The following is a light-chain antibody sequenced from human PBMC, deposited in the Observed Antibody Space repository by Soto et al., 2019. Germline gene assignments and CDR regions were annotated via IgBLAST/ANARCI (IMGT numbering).Light chain of an antibody. CDR3: QSYDSSLSGSEV. CDR1: SSNIGAGYD. Sequence: QAVVTQPPSVSGAPGQRVTISCTGSSSNIGAGYDVHWYQQLPGTAPKLLIYGNSNRPSGVPDRFSGSESGTSASLAITGLQAEDEADYYCQSYDSSLSGSEVFGGGTKVTVL. V-gene: IGLV1-40*01. CDR2: GNS. J-gene: IGLJ2*01.